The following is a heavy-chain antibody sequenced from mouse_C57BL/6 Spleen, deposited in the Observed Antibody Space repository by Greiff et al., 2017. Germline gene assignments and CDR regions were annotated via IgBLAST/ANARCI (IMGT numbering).Heavy chain of an antibody. CDR3: ARQSLYYFDY. J-gene: IGHJ2*01. CDR2: ISGGGGNT. CDR1: GFTFSSYT. V-gene: IGHV5-9*01. Sequence: EVMLVESGGGLVKPGGSLKLSCAASGFTFSSYTMSWVRQTPEKRLEWVATISGGGGNTYYPGSVKGRFTISRDNAKNTLYLQMSSLRSEDTALYYCARQSLYYFDYWGQGTTLTVSS.